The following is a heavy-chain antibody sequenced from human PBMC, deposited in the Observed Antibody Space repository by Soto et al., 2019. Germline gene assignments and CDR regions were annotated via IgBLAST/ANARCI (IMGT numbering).Heavy chain of an antibody. CDR1: GFTFDDFA. CDR3: AKDILRATNRYRYYYGYYGMDV. CDR2: LSWNGGSI. V-gene: IGHV3-9*01. D-gene: IGHD2-2*02. J-gene: IGHJ6*02. Sequence: EVQLVESGGGLVQPGSSLRLSCAASGFTFDDFAMHWVRQAPGKGLEWVSGLSWNGGSIGYADSVKGRFTISRDNAKNSLYLQMNSLRAEDTAFYYCAKDILRATNRYRYYYGYYGMDVWGQGTTVTVSS.